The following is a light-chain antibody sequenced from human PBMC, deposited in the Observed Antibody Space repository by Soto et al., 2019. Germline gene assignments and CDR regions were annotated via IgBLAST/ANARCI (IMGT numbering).Light chain of an antibody. CDR2: AAS. CDR1: QTISNT. V-gene: IGKV3-15*01. CDR3: QYYNNWLAT. Sequence: EIVLTQSPATLSLSPGERATLSRRASQTISNTLAWYQQKPGQAPRLLIYAASTRANGVSARFSGSGSGTEFTLTISSLQSEDFTIYYCQYYNNWLATFGGGTKVDIK. J-gene: IGKJ4*01.